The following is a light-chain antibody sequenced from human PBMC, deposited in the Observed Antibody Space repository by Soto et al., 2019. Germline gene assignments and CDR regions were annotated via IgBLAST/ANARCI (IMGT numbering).Light chain of an antibody. V-gene: IGLV2-14*01. CDR3: SSYTSSSTPLYV. CDR2: DVS. Sequence: QSALTQPASVSGCPGQSITISCTGTSSDVGGYNYVSWYQQHPGKAPKLMIYDVSNRPSGVSNRFSGSKSGNTASLTISGLQAEDEADYYCSSYTSSSTPLYVFGTG. CDR1: SSDVGGYNY. J-gene: IGLJ1*01.